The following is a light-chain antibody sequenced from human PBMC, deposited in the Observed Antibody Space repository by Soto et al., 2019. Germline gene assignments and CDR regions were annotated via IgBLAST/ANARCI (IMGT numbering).Light chain of an antibody. Sequence: QSALTQPASVSGSPGQSITVSCTGTSSDIGGYNYVSWYQQHPGKAPKPMVYEVTNRPSGVSDRFSGSKSGNTASLTISGLQADDEGYYYCSSYTSRSTLYVFGTGTKLTVL. J-gene: IGLJ1*01. CDR2: EVT. CDR1: SSDIGGYNY. V-gene: IGLV2-14*01. CDR3: SSYTSRSTLYV.